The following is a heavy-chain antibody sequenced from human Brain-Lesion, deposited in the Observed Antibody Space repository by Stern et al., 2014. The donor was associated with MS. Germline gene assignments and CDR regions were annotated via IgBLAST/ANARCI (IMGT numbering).Heavy chain of an antibody. D-gene: IGHD2-2*01. Sequence: QVQLVQSGPGLVKPSQTLSLSCTVSGGSISSGGYYWSWIRPPAGKGLEWIGRIFNSGSTSYNPSLKSRVTISIDTSQNPLPPRRNSMTAADTAVYYCARGRVVPGFQYYATDVWGQGTTVIVSS. CDR2: IFNSGST. CDR1: GGSISSGGYY. V-gene: IGHV4-61*02. J-gene: IGHJ6*02. CDR3: ARGRVVPGFQYYATDV.